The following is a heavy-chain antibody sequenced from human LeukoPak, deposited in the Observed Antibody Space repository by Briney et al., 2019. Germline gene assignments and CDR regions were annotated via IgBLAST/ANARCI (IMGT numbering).Heavy chain of an antibody. V-gene: IGHV4-30-2*01. D-gene: IGHD4-11*01. CDR2: IYHSGST. CDR1: GGSISTGGYY. Sequence: PSETLTLTCTVSGGSISTGGYYWSWIRQPPGKGLEWIGYIYHSGSTYYNPSLKSRVTISVDRSKNQYSLKLSSVTAADTAVYYCARGDYSNFNWFDPWGQGTLVTVSS. CDR3: ARGDYSNFNWFDP. J-gene: IGHJ5*02.